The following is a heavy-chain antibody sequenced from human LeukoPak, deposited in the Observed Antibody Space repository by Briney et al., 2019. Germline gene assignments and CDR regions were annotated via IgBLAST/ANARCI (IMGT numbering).Heavy chain of an antibody. CDR1: GFTFSSYA. J-gene: IGHJ4*02. V-gene: IGHV3-30-3*01. Sequence: PGRSLRLSCAASGFTFSSYAMHWVRQAPGKGLEWVAVISYDGSNKYYADSVKGRFTISRDNSKNTLHLQMNSLRAEDTAMYYCARDQGYSYGHSFDYWGQGTLVTVSS. CDR2: ISYDGSNK. D-gene: IGHD5-18*01. CDR3: ARDQGYSYGHSFDY.